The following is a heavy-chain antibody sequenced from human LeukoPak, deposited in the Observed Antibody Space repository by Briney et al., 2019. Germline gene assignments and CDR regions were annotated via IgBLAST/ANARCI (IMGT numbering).Heavy chain of an antibody. J-gene: IGHJ4*02. Sequence: GGSLRLSCAASGFTFRDYAMHWVCQAPGKGLEWVAVISFDGSDKYYADSVRGRFTISRDNSKDTLDLQVNTLTAEDTAVYYCVKFPPTYGGDGWGQGTLVTVSS. CDR3: VKFPPTYGGDG. V-gene: IGHV3-30*04. CDR2: ISFDGSDK. D-gene: IGHD4-23*01. CDR1: GFTFRDYA.